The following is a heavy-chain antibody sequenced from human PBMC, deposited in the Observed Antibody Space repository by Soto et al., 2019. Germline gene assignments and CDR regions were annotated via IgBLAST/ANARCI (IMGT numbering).Heavy chain of an antibody. Sequence: SETLSLTCTVSGGSISSYYWSWIRQPPGKGLEWIGYIYYSGSTNYNPSLKSRVTISVDTSKNQFSLKLSSVTAADTAVYYCAGLQSMRLSGLDPWGQGTLVTVSS. CDR3: AGLQSMRLSGLDP. D-gene: IGHD3-16*02. CDR1: GGSISSYY. V-gene: IGHV4-59*08. CDR2: IYYSGST. J-gene: IGHJ5*02.